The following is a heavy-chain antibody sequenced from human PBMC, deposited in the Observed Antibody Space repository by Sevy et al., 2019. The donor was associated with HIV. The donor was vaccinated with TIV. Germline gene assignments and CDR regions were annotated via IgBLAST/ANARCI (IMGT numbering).Heavy chain of an antibody. CDR1: GFTVSNNY. D-gene: IGHD6-13*01. Sequence: GGSLRLSCAASGFTVSNNYMNWVRQAPGKGLEWVSLIYSGGTTHYADSVKGRFTISRDHSKNTLYLQMNSLRAEDTAIYYCARDHPGIAATGGGWGQGTLVTVSS. CDR2: IYSGGTT. CDR3: ARDHPGIAATGGG. V-gene: IGHV3-53*01. J-gene: IGHJ4*02.